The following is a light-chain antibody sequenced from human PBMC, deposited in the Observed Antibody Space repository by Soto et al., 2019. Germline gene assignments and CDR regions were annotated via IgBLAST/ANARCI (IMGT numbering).Light chain of an antibody. CDR1: QSVSSSY. CDR2: GSS. Sequence: EIVFTHSLGTLSLSPCERATLSCSASQSVSSSYLAWYQQKPGQAPRLLIYGSSRRASGIPDRFSASGLETDFTLTISRLEPEDFAVYYCQQYGGSPFTFGPGTKVDI. CDR3: QQYGGSPFT. V-gene: IGKV3-20*01. J-gene: IGKJ3*01.